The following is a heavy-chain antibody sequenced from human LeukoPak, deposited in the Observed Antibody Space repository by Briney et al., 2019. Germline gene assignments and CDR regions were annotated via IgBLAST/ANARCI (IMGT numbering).Heavy chain of an antibody. CDR2: ISGSGGST. J-gene: IGHJ5*02. CDR3: AKDMELAS. CDR1: GFTFSSYA. D-gene: IGHD1-26*01. Sequence: GGSLRLSCAASGFTFSSYAMSWVRQAPGKGLEWVSVISGSGGSTHYADSVEGRFTISRDNSKNTLYLQMNNLRGEDTAEYYCAKDMELASWGQGTLVTVSS. V-gene: IGHV3-23*01.